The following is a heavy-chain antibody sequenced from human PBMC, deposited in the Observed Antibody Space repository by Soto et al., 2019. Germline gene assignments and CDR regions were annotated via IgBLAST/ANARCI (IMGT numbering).Heavy chain of an antibody. Sequence: GGSLRLSCAASGFTFSSYGMHWVRQAPGKGLEWVAVISYDGSNKYYADSVKGRFTISRDKSKNTLYLQMNSLRAEDTAVYYCARRSSGSYYAAFDVWGQGTVVTVSS. CDR3: ARRSSGSYYAAFDV. J-gene: IGHJ3*01. CDR1: GFTFSSYG. D-gene: IGHD1-26*01. CDR2: ISYDGSNK. V-gene: IGHV3-30*03.